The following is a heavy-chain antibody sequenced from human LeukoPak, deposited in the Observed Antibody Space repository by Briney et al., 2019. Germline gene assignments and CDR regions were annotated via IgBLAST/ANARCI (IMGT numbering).Heavy chain of an antibody. D-gene: IGHD5-24*01. CDR2: INQDGSEK. CDR1: GFSFSSYW. J-gene: IGHJ4*02. Sequence: GGSLRLSCAASGFSFSSYWMSWVRQAPGKGLEWVANINQDGSEKYYVDSVKGRFTISRDNAKNSLHLQMSSLRAEDTAVYYCARRDGYNTFYFEYWGQGTLVTVSS. V-gene: IGHV3-7*01. CDR3: ARRDGYNTFYFEY.